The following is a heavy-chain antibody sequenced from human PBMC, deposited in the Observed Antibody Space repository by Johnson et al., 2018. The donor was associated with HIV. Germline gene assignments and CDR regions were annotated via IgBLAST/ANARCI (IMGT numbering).Heavy chain of an antibody. CDR1: GFTFDDNG. V-gene: IGHV3-20*04. CDR2: INWNGGST. Sequence: VQLVESGGGVVRPGGSLRLSCAASGFTFDDNGMSWVRQAPGKGLEWVSGINWNGGSTGYADSVKGRFTIPRDNAKNSLYLQMNSLKTEDTAVYYCTVPASIAVAGLGAFDIWGQGTMVTVSS. D-gene: IGHD6-19*01. J-gene: IGHJ3*02. CDR3: TVPASIAVAGLGAFDI.